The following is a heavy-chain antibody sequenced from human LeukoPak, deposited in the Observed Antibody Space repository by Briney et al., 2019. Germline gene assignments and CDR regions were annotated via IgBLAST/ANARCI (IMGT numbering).Heavy chain of an antibody. CDR3: TRPGYCSSTSCYVYY. CDR1: GFTFSTYA. D-gene: IGHD2-2*01. V-gene: IGHV3-23*01. J-gene: IGHJ4*02. CDR2: ISGSGGT. Sequence: GGSLRLSCAASGFTFSTYAMSWVRQAPDKGLEWVSSISGSGGTYFADSVKGRFTFSKDNSKNTLYLQMNSLKTEDTAVYYCTRPGYCSSTSCYVYYWGQGTLVTVSS.